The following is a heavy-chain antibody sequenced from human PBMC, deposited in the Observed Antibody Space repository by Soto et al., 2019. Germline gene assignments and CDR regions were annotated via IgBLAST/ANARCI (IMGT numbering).Heavy chain of an antibody. CDR2: IWYDGSNK. CDR1: GFTFSSYG. CDR3: ARGRRMYSSSWYKYYFDY. D-gene: IGHD6-13*01. Sequence: GGSLRLSCAASGFTFSSYGMHWVRQAPGKGLEWVAVIWYDGSNKYYADSVKGRFTISRDNSKNTLYLQMNSLRAEDTAVYYCARGRRMYSSSWYKYYFDYWGQGTLVTVSS. V-gene: IGHV3-33*01. J-gene: IGHJ4*02.